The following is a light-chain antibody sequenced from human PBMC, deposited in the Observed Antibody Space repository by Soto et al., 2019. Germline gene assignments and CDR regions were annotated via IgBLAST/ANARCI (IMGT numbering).Light chain of an antibody. V-gene: IGLV2-8*01. J-gene: IGLJ1*01. Sequence: QSVLTQPPSASGSPGQSVTISCTGTSSYVGGYNYVSWYQQHPGKAPKLMIYEVSKRPSGVPDRFSGSKSGNTASLTVSGLQAEDEADYYCSSYAGSNNYVFGTGTKLTVL. CDR1: SSYVGGYNY. CDR2: EVS. CDR3: SSYAGSNNYV.